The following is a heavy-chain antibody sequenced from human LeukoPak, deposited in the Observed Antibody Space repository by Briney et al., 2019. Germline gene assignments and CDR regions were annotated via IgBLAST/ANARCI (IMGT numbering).Heavy chain of an antibody. CDR1: GGSISSYY. Sequence: SETLSHTCTVSGGSISSYYWSWIRQPPGRGLEWIGYIYYSGSTNYNPSLKSRVTISVDTSKNQFSLKLSSVTAADTAVYYCARGINDYGENFDYWGQGTLVTVSS. J-gene: IGHJ4*02. CDR2: IYYSGST. CDR3: ARGINDYGENFDY. D-gene: IGHD4-17*01. V-gene: IGHV4-59*01.